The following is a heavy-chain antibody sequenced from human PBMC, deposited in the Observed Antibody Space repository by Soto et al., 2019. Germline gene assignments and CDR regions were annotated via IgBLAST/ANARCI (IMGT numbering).Heavy chain of an antibody. D-gene: IGHD3-3*01. J-gene: IGHJ6*03. CDR3: ARDLGRFLEWLFPPYYYYMDV. CDR2: ISAYNGNT. CDR1: GGTFSSYA. V-gene: IGHV1-18*01. Sequence: ASVKVSCKASGGTFSSYAISWVRQAPGQGLEWMGWISAYNGNTNYAQKLQGRVTMTTDTSTSTAYMELRSLRSDDTAVYYCARDLGRFLEWLFPPYYYYMDVWGKGTTVTVSS.